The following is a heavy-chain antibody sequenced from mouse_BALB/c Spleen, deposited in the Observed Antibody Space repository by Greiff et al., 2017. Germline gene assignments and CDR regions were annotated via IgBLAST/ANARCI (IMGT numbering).Heavy chain of an antibody. Sequence: QVQLQQSGPGLVQPSQSLSITCTVSGFSLTSYGVHWVRQSPGKGLEWLGVIWSGGSTDYNAAFISRLSISKDNSKSQVFFKMNSLQANDTAIYYRARKEDYDLYYAMDYWGQGTSVTVSS. CDR1: GFSLTSYG. D-gene: IGHD2-4*01. V-gene: IGHV2-2*02. CDR3: ARKEDYDLYYAMDY. J-gene: IGHJ4*01. CDR2: IWSGGST.